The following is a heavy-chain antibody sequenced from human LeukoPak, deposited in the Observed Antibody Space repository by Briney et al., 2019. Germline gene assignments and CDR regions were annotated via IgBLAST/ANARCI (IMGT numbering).Heavy chain of an antibody. CDR3: ARVGGRQQLGGDWFDP. Sequence: ASVKVSCKASGYTFTSYDINWVRQATGQGLEWMGWMNPNSGNTGYAQKFQGRVTMTRNTSISTAYMELSSLRSEDTAVYYCARVGGRQQLGGDWFDPWGQGTLVTVSS. CDR2: MNPNSGNT. CDR1: GYTFTSYD. J-gene: IGHJ5*02. V-gene: IGHV1-8*01. D-gene: IGHD6-13*01.